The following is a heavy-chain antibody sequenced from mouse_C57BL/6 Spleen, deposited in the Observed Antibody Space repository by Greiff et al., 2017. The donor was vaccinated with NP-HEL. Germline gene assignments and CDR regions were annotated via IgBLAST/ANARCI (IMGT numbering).Heavy chain of an antibody. CDR2: IDPSDSET. J-gene: IGHJ2*01. D-gene: IGHD4-1*01. CDR3: ARWRELGLDY. CDR1: GYTFTSYW. Sequence: QVQLQQPGAELVRPGSSVKLSCKASGYTFTSYWMHWVKQRPIQGLEWIGNIDPSDSETHYNQKFKDKATLTVDKSSSTAYMQLSSLTSEDSAVYYCARWRELGLDYWGQGTTLTVSS. V-gene: IGHV1-52*01.